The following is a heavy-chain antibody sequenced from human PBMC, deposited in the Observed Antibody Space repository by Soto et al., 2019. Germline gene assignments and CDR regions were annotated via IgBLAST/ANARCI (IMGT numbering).Heavy chain of an antibody. CDR2: TYYRSKWYN. D-gene: IGHD6-13*01. J-gene: IGHJ6*03. CDR1: GDSVSSNSAA. CDR3: ARSFNSSPTHYYYYYMDV. Sequence: QVPLQQSGPGLVKPSQTLSLTCAISGDSVSSNSAAWNWIRQSPSRGLEWLGRTYYRSKWYNDYAVSVKSRITINPDTSKNQFSLQLNSVTPEDTAVYYCARSFNSSPTHYYYYYMDVWGKGTTVTVSS. V-gene: IGHV6-1*01.